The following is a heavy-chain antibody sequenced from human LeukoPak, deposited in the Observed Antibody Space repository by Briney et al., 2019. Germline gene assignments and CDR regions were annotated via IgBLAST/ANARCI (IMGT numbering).Heavy chain of an antibody. J-gene: IGHJ4*02. V-gene: IGHV4-30-4*01. Sequence: SQTLSLTCTVSGGSISSGDYYWSWIRQPPGKGLEWIGYIYYSGSTYYNPSLKSRVTISVDTSKNQFSLKLSSVTAADTAVYYCARDTYRTTEFDYWGQGTLVTVSS. CDR3: ARDTYRTTEFDY. CDR1: GGSISSGDYY. CDR2: IYYSGST. D-gene: IGHD4-17*01.